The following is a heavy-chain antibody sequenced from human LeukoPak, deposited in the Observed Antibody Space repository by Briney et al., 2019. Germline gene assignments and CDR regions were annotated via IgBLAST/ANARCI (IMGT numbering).Heavy chain of an antibody. CDR3: ARFLGTGPEDVDWFDH. CDR1: GGSISSYY. V-gene: IGHV4-59*01. CDR2: IYYSGST. J-gene: IGHJ5*02. D-gene: IGHD7-27*01. Sequence: PSETLSLTCTVSGGSISSYYWSWIRQPPGKGLEWIGYIYYSGSTNYNPSLKSRVTISVDTSKNQFSLKLSSVTAADTAVYYCARFLGTGPEDVDWFDHWGQGTLVTVSS.